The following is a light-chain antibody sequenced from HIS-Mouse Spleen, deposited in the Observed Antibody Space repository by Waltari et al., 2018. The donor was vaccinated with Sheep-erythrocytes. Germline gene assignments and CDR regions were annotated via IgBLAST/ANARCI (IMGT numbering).Light chain of an antibody. J-gene: IGLJ2*01. CDR2: QDS. V-gene: IGLV3-1*01. CDR3: QAWDSSTAV. Sequence: SYELTQPPSVSVSPGTKASLTCSGDKLGDKYAYWYQQKPGQSPVLVIYQDSKRPSGIPERFSGSNSGNTATLTISGTQAMDEADYYCQAWDSSTAVFGGGTKLTVL. CDR1: KLGDKY.